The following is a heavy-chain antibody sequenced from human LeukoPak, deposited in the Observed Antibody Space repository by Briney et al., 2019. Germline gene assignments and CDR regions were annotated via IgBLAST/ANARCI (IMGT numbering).Heavy chain of an antibody. J-gene: IGHJ4*02. CDR3: ARVYSGWGIDY. V-gene: IGHV3-23*01. D-gene: IGHD5-12*01. CDR2: IGGSGFTT. CDR1: AFTFSSYG. Sequence: GGSLRLSCAASAFTFSSYGMSWVRQAPGKGLEWVSDIGGSGFTTYYADSVKGRFTISRDNSRNTLYLQVNSLRVEDTAVYYCARVYSGWGIDYWGQGTLVTVSS.